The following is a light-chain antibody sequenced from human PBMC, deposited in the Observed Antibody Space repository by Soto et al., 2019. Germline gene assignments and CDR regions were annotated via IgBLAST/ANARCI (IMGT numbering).Light chain of an antibody. Sequence: QSALTQPRSVSGSPGQSVTISCTGASNNVGGYNYVSWYQHHPGKVPQLIIYDVTKRPSGVPDRFSGSKSGNTASLTISGLQVEDEADYYCQSYDSSLGGWVFGGGTKLTVL. CDR1: SNNVGGYNY. V-gene: IGLV2-11*01. CDR2: DVT. J-gene: IGLJ3*02. CDR3: QSYDSSLGGWV.